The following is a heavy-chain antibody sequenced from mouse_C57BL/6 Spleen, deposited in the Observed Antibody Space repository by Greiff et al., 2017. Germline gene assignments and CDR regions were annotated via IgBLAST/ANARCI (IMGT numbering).Heavy chain of an antibody. CDR3: ARVYYGNSYYFDY. J-gene: IGHJ2*01. D-gene: IGHD2-1*01. CDR1: GYAFSSSW. Sequence: VKLVESGPELVKPGASVKISCKASGYAFSSSWMNWVKQRPGKGLEWIGRIYPGDGDTNYNGKFKGKATLTADKSSSTAYMQLSSLTSEDSAVYFCARVYYGNSYYFDYWGQGTTLTVSS. CDR2: IYPGDGDT. V-gene: IGHV1-82*01.